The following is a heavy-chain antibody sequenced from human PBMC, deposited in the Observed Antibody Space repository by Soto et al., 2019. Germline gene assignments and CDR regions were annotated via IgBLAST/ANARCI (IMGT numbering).Heavy chain of an antibody. CDR1: GGSISSGGYY. J-gene: IGHJ4*02. V-gene: IGHV4-31*03. Sequence: PSETLSLTCTVSGGSISSGGYYWSWIRQHPGKGLEWIGYIYYSGSTYYNPSLKSRVTISVDTSKNQFSLKLSSVTAADTAVYYCAREWLSNPTIDYWGQGTLVTVSS. CDR3: AREWLSNPTIDY. CDR2: IYYSGST. D-gene: IGHD6-19*01.